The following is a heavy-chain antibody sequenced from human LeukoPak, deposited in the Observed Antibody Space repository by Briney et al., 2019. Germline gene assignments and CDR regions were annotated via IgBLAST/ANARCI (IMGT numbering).Heavy chain of an antibody. J-gene: IGHJ1*01. CDR1: GGTFSSYA. CDR2: IIPIFGTA. CDR3: ARGYYDSSGYYAFQH. V-gene: IGHV1-69*01. Sequence: SVKVSCRASGGTFSSYAISWVRQAPGQGLEWMGGIIPIFGTANYAQKFQGRVTITADESTSTAYMELSSLRSEDTAVYYCARGYYDSSGYYAFQHWGQGTLVTVSS. D-gene: IGHD3-22*01.